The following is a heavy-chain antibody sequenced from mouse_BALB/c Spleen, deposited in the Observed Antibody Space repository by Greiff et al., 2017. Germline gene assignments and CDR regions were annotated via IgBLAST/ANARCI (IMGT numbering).Heavy chain of an antibody. CDR1: GYTFTSYW. D-gene: IGHD1-1*01. J-gene: IGHJ4*01. Sequence: QVQLQQSGAELVKPGAPVKLSCKASGYTFTSYWMNWVKQRPGRGLEWIGRIDPSDSETHYNQKFKDKATLTVDKSSSTAYIQLSSLTSDDSAVYYCARGGYYGSSEAMDYWGQGTSVTVSS. CDR3: ARGGYYGSSEAMDY. V-gene: IGHV1-69*02. CDR2: IDPSDSET.